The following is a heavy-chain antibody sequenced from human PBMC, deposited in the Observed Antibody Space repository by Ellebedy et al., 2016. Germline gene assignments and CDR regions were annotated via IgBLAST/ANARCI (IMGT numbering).Heavy chain of an antibody. V-gene: IGHV1-18*04. Sequence: ASVKVSCXTSGYTFTHYGITWVRQAPGQGLEWMGWISGYSGNTNYAQKFEDRVTMTIDTSTSTVYMERRSLRSDDTAEYYCARPIVGATGGGDYYYYGMDVWGQGTTVIVSS. J-gene: IGHJ6*02. CDR1: GYTFTHYG. D-gene: IGHD1-26*01. CDR3: ARPIVGATGGGDYYYYGMDV. CDR2: ISGYSGNT.